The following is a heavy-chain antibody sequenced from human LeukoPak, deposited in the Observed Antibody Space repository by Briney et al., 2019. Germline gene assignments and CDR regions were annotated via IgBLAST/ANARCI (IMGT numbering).Heavy chain of an antibody. V-gene: IGHV3-23*01. CDR3: ARSLTMVRAYDY. CDR2: ITGSGGRT. D-gene: IGHD3-10*01. Sequence: AGGSLRLSCAASGFTFSSYAMNWVRQAPGKGLEWVSAITGSGGRTYYADSVKGRFTISRDNSKNTVYLQMNSLRTEDTAVYYCARSLTMVRAYDYWGQGTLVTVSS. J-gene: IGHJ4*02. CDR1: GFTFSSYA.